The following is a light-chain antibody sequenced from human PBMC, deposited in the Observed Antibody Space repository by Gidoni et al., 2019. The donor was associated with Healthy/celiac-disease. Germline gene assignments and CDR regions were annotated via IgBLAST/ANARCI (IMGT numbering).Light chain of an antibody. Sequence: QAVLTQPASLSASPGASASRTCTLRSGINVGTYRIYWYQQKPGSPPQYLLRYKSDSDKQQGSGVPSRFSGSKDASASAGILLISGLQSEDEADYYCMIWHSSASVFGGGTKLTVL. CDR1: SGINVGTYR. V-gene: IGLV5-45*01. CDR2: YKSDSDK. J-gene: IGLJ2*01. CDR3: MIWHSSASV.